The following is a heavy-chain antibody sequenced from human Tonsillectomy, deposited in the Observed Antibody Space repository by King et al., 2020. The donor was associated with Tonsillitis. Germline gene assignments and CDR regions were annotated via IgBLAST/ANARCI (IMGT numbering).Heavy chain of an antibody. D-gene: IGHD1-26*01. CDR2: ISASTKTT. J-gene: IGHJ5*02. CDR3: ASERIYSQGFS. CDR1: GFTFTSYN. V-gene: IGHV3-48*01. Sequence: VQLVESGGGLVQPGGSLRLSCAASGFTFTSYNMNWVRQAPGRGLEWIAYISASTKTTYYADSVRGRFTISRDNANSSVFLHMNSLRAEDTAVYYCASERIYSQGFSWGQGALVSVSS.